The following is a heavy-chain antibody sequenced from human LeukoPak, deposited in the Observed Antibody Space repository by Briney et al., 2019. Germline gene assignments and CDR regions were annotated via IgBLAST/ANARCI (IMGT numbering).Heavy chain of an antibody. Sequence: GGSLRLSCAASGFTFSSYGMHWVRQAPGKGLEWVAVISYDGSNKYYADFVKGRFSISRDNSKNTLYLQMNSLRAEDTAVYYCARDGSSSPYYYYGMDVWGQGTTVTVSS. D-gene: IGHD6-6*01. CDR2: ISYDGSNK. CDR1: GFTFSSYG. CDR3: ARDGSSSPYYYYGMDV. V-gene: IGHV3-30*03. J-gene: IGHJ6*02.